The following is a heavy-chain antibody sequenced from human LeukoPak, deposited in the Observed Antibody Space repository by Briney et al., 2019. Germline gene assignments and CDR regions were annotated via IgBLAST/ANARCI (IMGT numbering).Heavy chain of an antibody. CDR2: ISAYNGNT. CDR1: GYTFTSYG. Sequence: ASVKVSCKASGYTFTSYGISWVRQAPGQGLEWMGWISAYNGNTNYAQKLQGRVTMTTDTSTSTAYMELSSLRSEDTAVYYCARDRGFGYCSSTSCYFDYWGQGTLVTVSS. V-gene: IGHV1-18*01. J-gene: IGHJ4*02. D-gene: IGHD2-2*03. CDR3: ARDRGFGYCSSTSCYFDY.